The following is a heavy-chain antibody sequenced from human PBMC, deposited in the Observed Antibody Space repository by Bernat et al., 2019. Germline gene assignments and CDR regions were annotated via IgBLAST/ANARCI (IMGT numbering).Heavy chain of an antibody. CDR1: GFTFNNYW. CDR2: MNQDGSEK. CDR3: AKSTVTTGIDAFDI. Sequence: VQLVESGGGLVQPGGSLRLSCAASGFTFNNYWMTWVRQAPGKGLEWVANMNQDGSEKYYVDSVKGRFTISRDNAKNSLFLQMNSLRADDTAVYYCAKSTVTTGIDAFDIWGQGTMVTVS. D-gene: IGHD4-17*01. V-gene: IGHV3-7*02. J-gene: IGHJ3*02.